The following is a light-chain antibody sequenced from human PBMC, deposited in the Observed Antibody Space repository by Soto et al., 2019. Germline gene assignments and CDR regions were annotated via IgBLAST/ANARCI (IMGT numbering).Light chain of an antibody. CDR2: GAS. Sequence: EIVMTQSPATLSVSPGERATLSCRASQSVSSNLAWYQQKPGQAPRLLIYGASTRATGIPARFSGSGSGTEFTLTISSLQSEDFAVYYCQQYNNWPPAGFTVGPVTKVDI. CDR3: QQYNNWPPAGFT. CDR1: QSVSSN. J-gene: IGKJ3*01. V-gene: IGKV3-15*01.